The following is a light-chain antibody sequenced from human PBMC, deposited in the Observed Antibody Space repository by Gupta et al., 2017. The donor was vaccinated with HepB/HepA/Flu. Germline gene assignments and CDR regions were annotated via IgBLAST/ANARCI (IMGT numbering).Light chain of an antibody. V-gene: IGKV3-20*01. CDR3: QQDGSSPLT. CDR2: GAS. CDR1: QSVRSSY. Sequence: EIVLTQSPGTLSLSPGERATLSCRASQSVRSSYLAWYQQKPGQAPRLLIYGASRRATGIPDRFSGSGSGTEFTLTISRLEPEDFAVYYCQQDGSSPLTFGQGTQLEIK. J-gene: IGKJ5*01.